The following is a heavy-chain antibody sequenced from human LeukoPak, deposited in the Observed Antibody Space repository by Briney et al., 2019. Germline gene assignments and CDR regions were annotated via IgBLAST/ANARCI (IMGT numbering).Heavy chain of an antibody. CDR1: GVSLSSHW. Sequence: GSLRLSCAASGVSLSSHWMTWVRQVPGRGPEWVANVNRDGSETYYLDSVKGRFTISKDNAKNSLYLQMNSLRAEDTALYYCARNNGMDVWGQGTTVIVSS. CDR2: VNRDGSET. J-gene: IGHJ6*02. CDR3: ARNNGMDV. V-gene: IGHV3-7*03.